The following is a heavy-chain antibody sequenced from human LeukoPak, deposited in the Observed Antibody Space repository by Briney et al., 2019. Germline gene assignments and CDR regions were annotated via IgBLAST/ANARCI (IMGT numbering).Heavy chain of an antibody. Sequence: SVTVSCMSSGYTFTAYYMHWVRQPPCQGREWMGRIIPFLGIASYAQKFQGRVTITADKSTSTAYMELSSLRSEDAAVYYCVREKGGYGCDYWGQGTLVTVSS. CDR1: GYTFTAYY. CDR2: IIPFLGIA. CDR3: VREKGGYGCDY. J-gene: IGHJ4*02. D-gene: IGHD3-16*01. V-gene: IGHV1-69*04.